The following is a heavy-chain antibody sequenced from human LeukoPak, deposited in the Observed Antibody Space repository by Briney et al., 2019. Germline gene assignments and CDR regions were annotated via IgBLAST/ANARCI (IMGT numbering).Heavy chain of an antibody. J-gene: IGHJ4*02. Sequence: GGSLRLSCEASGFTLSSNWMTWVRQAPGRGLEWVASIKQDGSVKYYVDSVKGRFTISRDNAKNSLYPQMNSLRAEDTAVYYCARARGCGGSCYRYYFDYWGQGTLVTVSS. CDR1: GFTLSSNW. CDR2: IKQDGSVK. D-gene: IGHD2-15*01. CDR3: ARARGCGGSCYRYYFDY. V-gene: IGHV3-7*03.